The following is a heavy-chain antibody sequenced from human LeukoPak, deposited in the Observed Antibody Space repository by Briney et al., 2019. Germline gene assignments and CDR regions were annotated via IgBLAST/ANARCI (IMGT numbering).Heavy chain of an antibody. CDR1: GSTXTSYY. D-gene: IGHD5-18*01. CDR3: ARVGEQLWLTSYYYGMDV. CDR2: INPSGGST. V-gene: IGHV1-46*01. Sequence: SVKLSCKASGSTXTSYYMHWVRDAPGQGLEWMGIINPSGGSTSYAPESQGRVTMTRDTSTRTVYMELSSLRSEDTAVYYCARVGEQLWLTSYYYGMDVWGQGTTVTVSS. J-gene: IGHJ6*02.